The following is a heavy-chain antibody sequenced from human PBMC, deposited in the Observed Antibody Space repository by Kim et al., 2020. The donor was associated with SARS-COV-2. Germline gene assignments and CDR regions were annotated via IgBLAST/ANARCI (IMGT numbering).Heavy chain of an antibody. CDR2: RSKWNN. CDR3: TRGWPFDY. V-gene: IGHV6-1*01. J-gene: IGHJ4*02. D-gene: IGHD6-19*01. Sequence: RSKWNNDYAVSVKSRISIDPDTSKNQFSLQLNSVTPEDTAVYYCTRGWPFDYWGQGTLVTVSS.